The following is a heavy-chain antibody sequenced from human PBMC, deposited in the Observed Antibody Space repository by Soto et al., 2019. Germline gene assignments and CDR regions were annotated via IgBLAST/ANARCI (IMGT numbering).Heavy chain of an antibody. CDR2: VYYSGTT. J-gene: IGHJ4*02. Sequence: QLQLQESGPGLVKPSETLSLTCTVSGGSISSSSYYWAWVRQPPGKGLEWIGSVYYSGTTYYNPSLKSRVTISEDTSKNQFSLKLISVTAADTAVFYCARLIHCKTTSCYFDYWGQGTLVTVSS. V-gene: IGHV4-39*01. D-gene: IGHD2-2*01. CDR3: ARLIHCKTTSCYFDY. CDR1: GGSISSSSYY.